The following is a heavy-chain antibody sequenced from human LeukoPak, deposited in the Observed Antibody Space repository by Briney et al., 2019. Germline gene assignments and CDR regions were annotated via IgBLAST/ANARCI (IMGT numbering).Heavy chain of an antibody. CDR3: AKDNRYNYYYGMDV. V-gene: IGHV3-23*01. Sequence: GGSLRLSCAASGFTFSSYAMSWVRQAPGKGLEWVSAISGSGGSTYCADSVKGRFTISRDNSKNTLYLQMNSLRAEDTAVYYCAKDNRYNYYYGMDVWGQGTTVTVSS. CDR1: GFTFSSYA. D-gene: IGHD1-20*01. J-gene: IGHJ6*02. CDR2: ISGSGGST.